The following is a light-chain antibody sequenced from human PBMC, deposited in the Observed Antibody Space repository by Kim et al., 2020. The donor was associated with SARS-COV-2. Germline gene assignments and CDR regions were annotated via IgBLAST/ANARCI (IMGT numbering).Light chain of an antibody. Sequence: QTVSTTCHVDSLGNYYDRWYQHIPGQAPVLVIYDKNNRPSGIPDRFSGSSSGNTASLTISGAQAEDEADYYCNSRDSSSNVLFGGGTQLTVL. CDR3: NSRDSSSNVL. J-gene: IGLJ2*01. CDR2: DKN. CDR1: SLGNYY. V-gene: IGLV3-19*01.